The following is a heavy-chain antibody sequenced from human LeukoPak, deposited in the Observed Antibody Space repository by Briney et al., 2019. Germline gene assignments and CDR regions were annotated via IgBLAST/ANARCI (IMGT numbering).Heavy chain of an antibody. V-gene: IGHV3-7*01. CDR3: ARDRRYFDWLEGRDFDY. Sequence: GGSLRLSCAASGFTFSSYWMSWVRQAPGKGLEWVANIKQDGSEKYYVDSVKGRFTISRDNAKNSLYLQMNSLRAEDTAVYYCARDRRYFDWLEGRDFDYWGQGTLVTVSS. CDR1: GFTFSSYW. J-gene: IGHJ4*02. CDR2: IKQDGSEK. D-gene: IGHD3-9*01.